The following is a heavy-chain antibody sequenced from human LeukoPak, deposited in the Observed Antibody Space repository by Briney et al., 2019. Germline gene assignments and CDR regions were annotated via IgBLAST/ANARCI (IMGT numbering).Heavy chain of an antibody. Sequence: GSXRLSWAXXGFTXSXXGMHWVRQAPGXGLXXVAXIRYDGSNKYYADSVKGRFTISRDNSKNTLYLQMNSLRVEDTAVYYCARGGYCGGDCYSGLDFQHWGQGTLVTVSS. CDR1: GFTXSXXG. CDR3: ARGGYCGGDCYSGLDFQH. J-gene: IGHJ1*01. D-gene: IGHD2-21*02. CDR2: IRYDGSNK. V-gene: IGHV3-30*02.